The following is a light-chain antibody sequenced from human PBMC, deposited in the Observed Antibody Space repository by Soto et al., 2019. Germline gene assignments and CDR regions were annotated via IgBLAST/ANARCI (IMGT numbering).Light chain of an antibody. CDR1: SSNIGAGYD. CDR3: QSYDRSLSGYV. CDR2: ANG. Sequence: QSVLTQPPSVSEAPGPRITISCTARSSNIGAGYDVHSYQQLPGTAPKLRIYANGNRSSGVPDRFSGTKSGTSASLAITGLQADDESDYYCQSYDRSLSGYVLGTGTKVTVL. J-gene: IGLJ1*01. V-gene: IGLV1-40*01.